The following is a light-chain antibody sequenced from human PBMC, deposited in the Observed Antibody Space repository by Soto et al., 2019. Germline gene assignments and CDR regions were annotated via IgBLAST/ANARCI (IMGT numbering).Light chain of an antibody. Sequence: DIPMTQSPSSLSASVGDRVTISCRASRSIRTYLNWYQLKPGKAPKLLIYATSTLQNGVPSRFSGSGSGTDFTPTISSLQPEDFATYYCQQSYSSPRFTFGPGTKVDFK. CDR1: RSIRTY. V-gene: IGKV1-39*01. CDR2: ATS. CDR3: QQSYSSPRFT. J-gene: IGKJ3*01.